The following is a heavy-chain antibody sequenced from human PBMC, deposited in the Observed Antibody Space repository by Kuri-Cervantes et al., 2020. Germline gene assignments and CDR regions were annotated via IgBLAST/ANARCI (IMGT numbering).Heavy chain of an antibody. V-gene: IGHV4-61*08. CDR2: IYYSGST. Sequence: SETLSLTCTVSGGSISSGDYYWSWVRQPPGKGLEWIGYIYYSGSTNYNPSLKSRVTISVDTSKNQFSLKLSSVTAADTAVYYCATGWELRAWGQGTLVTVSS. J-gene: IGHJ5*02. CDR1: GGSISSGDYY. CDR3: ATGWELRA. D-gene: IGHD1-7*01.